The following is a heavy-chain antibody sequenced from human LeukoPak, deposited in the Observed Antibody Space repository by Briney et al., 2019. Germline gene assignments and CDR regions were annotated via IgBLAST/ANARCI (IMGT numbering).Heavy chain of an antibody. D-gene: IGHD3-10*01. Sequence: SVKVSCKASVGTFSSYAISWVRQAPGQGLEWMGGIIPIFGTANYAQKFQGRVTITADESTSTAYMELSSLRSEDTAVYYCARKDITMVRGVIIDQYWYFDLWGRGTLVTVSS. CDR1: VGTFSSYA. CDR2: IIPIFGTA. CDR3: ARKDITMVRGVIIDQYWYFDL. V-gene: IGHV1-69*01. J-gene: IGHJ2*01.